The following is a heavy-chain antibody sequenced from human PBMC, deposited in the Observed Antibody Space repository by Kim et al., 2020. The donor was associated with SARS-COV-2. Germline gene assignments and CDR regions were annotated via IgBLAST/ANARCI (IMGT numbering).Heavy chain of an antibody. CDR1: GGSISSYY. D-gene: IGHD4-17*01. CDR3: ARLTTVVTAYYYYYMDV. V-gene: IGHV4-59*01. Sequence: SETLSLTCTVSGGSISSYYWSWIRQPPGKGLEWIGYIYYSGSTNYNPSLKSRVTISVDTSKNQFSLKLSSVTAADTAVYYCARLTTVVTAYYYYYMDVWG. CDR2: IYYSGST. J-gene: IGHJ6*03.